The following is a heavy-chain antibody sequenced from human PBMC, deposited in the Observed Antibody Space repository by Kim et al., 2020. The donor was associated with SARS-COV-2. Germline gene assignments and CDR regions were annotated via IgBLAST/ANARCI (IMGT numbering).Heavy chain of an antibody. V-gene: IGHV3-23*01. CDR2: ISGGGGST. J-gene: IGHJ4*02. CDR3: GKDLGSAYGDQLGH. D-gene: IGHD4-17*01. Sequence: GGSLRLSCAASGFTFSRYAMSWVRQAPGKGLEWVSAISGGGGSTYYADSVKGRFTISRDNSKNTLYLQMYSLRAEDTALYYCGKDLGSAYGDQLGHWGQGTLVTVSS. CDR1: GFTFSRYA.